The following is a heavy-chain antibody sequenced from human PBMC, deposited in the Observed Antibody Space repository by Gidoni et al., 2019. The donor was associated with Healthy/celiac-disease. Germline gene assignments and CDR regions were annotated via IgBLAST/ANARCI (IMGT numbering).Heavy chain of an antibody. J-gene: IGHJ5*02. CDR1: GGSISSSSYY. CDR3: ARHVVGIFGVVKGWFDP. V-gene: IGHV4-39*01. CDR2: IYYSGST. Sequence: QLQLQESGPGLVKPSETLSLTCTVSGGSISSSSYYWGWIRQPPGKGLEWIGSIYYSGSTYYNPSLKSRVTISVDTSKNQFSLKLSSVTAADTAVYYCARHVVGIFGVVKGWFDPWGQGTLVTVSS. D-gene: IGHD3-3*01.